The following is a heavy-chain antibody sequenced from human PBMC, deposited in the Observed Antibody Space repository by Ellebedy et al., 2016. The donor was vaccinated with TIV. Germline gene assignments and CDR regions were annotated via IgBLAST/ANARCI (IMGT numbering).Heavy chain of an antibody. CDR1: RYTFTSYY. D-gene: IGHD1/OR15-1a*01. J-gene: IGHJ6*02. CDR3: ARGNRITGTPNSYYYYGMDV. CDR2: INPSGGST. Sequence: ASVKVSXKASRYTFTSYYMHWVRQAPGQGLEWMGIINPSGGSTSYAQKFQGRVTITADESTSTAYMELSSLRSEDTAVYYCARGNRITGTPNSYYYYGMDVWGQGTTVTVSS. V-gene: IGHV1-46*01.